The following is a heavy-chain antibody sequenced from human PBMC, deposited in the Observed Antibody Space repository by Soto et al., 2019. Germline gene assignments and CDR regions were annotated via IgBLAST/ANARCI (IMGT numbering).Heavy chain of an antibody. D-gene: IGHD3-16*02. V-gene: IGHV3-9*01. Sequence: PGGSLRLSCSGSGFSFQDYATHWVRQAPGRGLEWVSGFSWISGGIGYAESVKGRFVISRDNAKSSVYLEMNNLRPEDTAVYFCAKGSGGRYLQPLDHWGQGTLVTVSS. CDR2: FSWISGGI. CDR3: AKGSGGRYLQPLDH. CDR1: GFSFQDYA. J-gene: IGHJ4*02.